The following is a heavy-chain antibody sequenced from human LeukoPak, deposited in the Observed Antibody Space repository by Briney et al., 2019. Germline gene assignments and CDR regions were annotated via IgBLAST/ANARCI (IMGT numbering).Heavy chain of an antibody. J-gene: IGHJ4*02. CDR3: AKVQRYYYDSSGYNDY. CDR2: IYSGGST. Sequence: GGSLRLSCAASGFTVSSNYMSWVRQAPGKGLEWVSVIYSGGSTYYADSVKGRFTTSRDNSKNTVYLQMNSLRAEDTAVYYCAKVQRYYYDSSGYNDYWGQGTLVTVSS. V-gene: IGHV3-53*01. CDR1: GFTVSSNY. D-gene: IGHD3-22*01.